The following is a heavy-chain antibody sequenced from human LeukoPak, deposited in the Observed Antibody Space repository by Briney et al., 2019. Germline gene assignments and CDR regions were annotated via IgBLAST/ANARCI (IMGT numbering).Heavy chain of an antibody. J-gene: IGHJ4*02. CDR3: ARSAAGTYY. CDR1: GFTFSSYS. D-gene: IGHD1-1*01. V-gene: IGHV3-21*01. Sequence: GGSLRLSCVASGFTFSSYSMNWVRQAPGKGLEWVSSIGSSSSYKYYTDSVKGRFTFSRDNAKNSLYLQMNSLRAEDTAVYYCARSAAGTYYWGQGTLVTVSS. CDR2: IGSSSSYK.